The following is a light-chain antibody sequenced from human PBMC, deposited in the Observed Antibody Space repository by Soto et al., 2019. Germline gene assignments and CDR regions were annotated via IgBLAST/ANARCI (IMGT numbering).Light chain of an antibody. J-gene: IGKJ1*01. Sequence: IVLNQSPATLSVSTGERATLSCRASQSVNSNLAWYQQKLGQAPRVLIYGASTRATGIPDRFSGSGSGTEFILTISSLQSEDFAVYYCQEYNTWPWTFGQRTKV. V-gene: IGKV3-15*01. CDR1: QSVNSN. CDR3: QEYNTWPWT. CDR2: GAS.